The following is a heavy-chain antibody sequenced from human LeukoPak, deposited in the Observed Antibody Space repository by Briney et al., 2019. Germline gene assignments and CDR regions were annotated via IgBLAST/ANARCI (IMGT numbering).Heavy chain of an antibody. CDR2: IYYSGST. D-gene: IGHD5-12*01. CDR1: GGSISSSGYY. CDR3: ARRYNGYDFDY. Sequence: SETLSLTCIVSGGSISSSGYYWGWIRQPPGKGLEWIGSIYYSGSTYYNPSLKSRVTISVDASKNQFSLKLSSVIDADTAMYYCARRYNGYDFDYWGQGTLVTVPS. V-gene: IGHV4-39*01. J-gene: IGHJ4*02.